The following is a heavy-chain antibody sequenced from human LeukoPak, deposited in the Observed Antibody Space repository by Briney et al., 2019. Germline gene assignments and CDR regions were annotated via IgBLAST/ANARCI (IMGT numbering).Heavy chain of an antibody. CDR3: ARGWGFYYFDS. V-gene: IGHV3-21*04. J-gene: IGHJ4*02. CDR2: FTSSSSSI. Sequence: GGSLRLSCAASGFTFSAYTMSWVRQAPGKGLEWVSSFTSSSSSIYYADSVKGRFTICRDNTKNSLYQQLNTLRAEDTAVYYCARGWGFYYFDSWGQGTLVTVSS. D-gene: IGHD2/OR15-2a*01. CDR1: GFTFSAYT.